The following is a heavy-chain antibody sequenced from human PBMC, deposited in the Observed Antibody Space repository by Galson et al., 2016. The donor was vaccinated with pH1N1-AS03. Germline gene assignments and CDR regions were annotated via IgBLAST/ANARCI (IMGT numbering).Heavy chain of an antibody. CDR3: TRDGAAHDHYYYGMDV. V-gene: IGHV1-69*13. CDR1: GGTFGNYA. D-gene: IGHD6-6*01. CDR2: IVPVFGTT. J-gene: IGHJ6*02. Sequence: SVKVSCKASGGTFGNYAVSWVRLAPGQGLEWLGAIVPVFGTTNYAQTFQGRLTITADASTSTANMELSGLRLDDTALYYCTRDGAAHDHYYYGMDVWGQGTTVTVSS.